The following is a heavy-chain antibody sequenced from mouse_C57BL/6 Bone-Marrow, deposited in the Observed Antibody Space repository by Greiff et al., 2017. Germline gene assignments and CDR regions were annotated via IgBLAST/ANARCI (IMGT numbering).Heavy chain of an antibody. CDR3: ARYFPYYSGSSYEAMDY. Sequence: EVKLVESGGGLVQPGGSLSLSCAASGFTFTDYYMSWVRQPPGKALEWLGFIRNKANGYTTEYSASVKGRFTISRDNSQSILYLQMNALRAEDSATYYYARYFPYYSGSSYEAMDYWGQGTSVTVSS. D-gene: IGHD1-1*01. V-gene: IGHV7-3*01. J-gene: IGHJ4*01. CDR2: IRNKANGYTT. CDR1: GFTFTDYY.